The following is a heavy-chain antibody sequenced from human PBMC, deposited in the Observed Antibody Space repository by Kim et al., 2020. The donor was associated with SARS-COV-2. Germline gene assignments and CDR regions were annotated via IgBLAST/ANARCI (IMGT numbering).Heavy chain of an antibody. Sequence: GGSLRLSCVASGFTFSGYEMNWVRQAPGKGLEWVSYISSGGDSKYYADSVRGRFTFSRDNPKNSLSLQMNSLRGEDTAFYYCARGSRSGSHYWFDSWGQGTLVTVSS. V-gene: IGHV3-48*03. J-gene: IGHJ5*01. D-gene: IGHD1-26*01. CDR2: ISSGGDSK. CDR1: GFTFSGYE. CDR3: ARGSRSGSHYWFDS.